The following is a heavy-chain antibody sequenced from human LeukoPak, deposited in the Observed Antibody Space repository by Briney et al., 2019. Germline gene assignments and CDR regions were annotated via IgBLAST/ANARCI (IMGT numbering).Heavy chain of an antibody. Sequence: ASVNVTCTVSGGTSTRPAISWVRRAPGQGNAWMGGIISIFGTANYAQKFRGRVTITADESTSTAYMELSSLRSEDTAVYYCARWDGYNYVGRGWFDPWGQGTLVTVSS. V-gene: IGHV1-69*01. CDR3: ARWDGYNYVGRGWFDP. CDR1: GGTSTRPA. D-gene: IGHD5-24*01. CDR2: IISIFGTA. J-gene: IGHJ5*02.